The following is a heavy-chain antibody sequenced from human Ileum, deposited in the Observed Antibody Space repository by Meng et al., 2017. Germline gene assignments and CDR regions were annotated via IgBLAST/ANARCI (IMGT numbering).Heavy chain of an antibody. D-gene: IGHD3-22*01. V-gene: IGHV4-4*02. CDR3: ATSNDRDVYYLGY. Sequence: QVQLQGSGPRLGKPSGTLSLTCAVSGTWWSWVRQPPGKGLEWIGEIFQSGRTNYNPSLKSRVTISIDKSKSQISLQLSAVTAADTAVYSCATSNDRDVYYLGYWGQGTLVTVSS. CDR2: IFQSGRT. CDR1: GTW. J-gene: IGHJ4*02.